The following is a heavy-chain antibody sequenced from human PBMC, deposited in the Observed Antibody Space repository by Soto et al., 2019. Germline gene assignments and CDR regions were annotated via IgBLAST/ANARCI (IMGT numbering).Heavy chain of an antibody. Sequence: QVQLVQSGAEVKKPGASVKVSCKASGYTFIGYYIHWVRQAPGQGLEWMGRINPNSGEVTYGETFQVMVTMTRDTSNDTADMKLSRLSSGATAGYDWAMDPLPFGYSGYWGQGTL. D-gene: IGHD3-16*01. J-gene: IGHJ4*02. CDR2: INPNSGEV. CDR1: GYTFIGYY. CDR3: AMDPLPFGYSGY. V-gene: IGHV1-2*06.